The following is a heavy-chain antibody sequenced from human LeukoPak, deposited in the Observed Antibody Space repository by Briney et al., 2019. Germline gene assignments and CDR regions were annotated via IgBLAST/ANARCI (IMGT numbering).Heavy chain of an antibody. CDR3: AKGAASNKVDWFDP. D-gene: IGHD4-11*01. CDR2: STGVGGT. J-gene: IGHJ5*02. Sequence: GGSLRLSCAAPGFTFSRYTMMWVRQAPGKGLQWVSSSTGVGGTYYADSVKGRFTVSRDKSENTLYLQMNSLSPEDTAVYYCAKGAASNKVDWFDPWGQGTLVPVSS. CDR1: GFTFSRYT. V-gene: IGHV3-23*01.